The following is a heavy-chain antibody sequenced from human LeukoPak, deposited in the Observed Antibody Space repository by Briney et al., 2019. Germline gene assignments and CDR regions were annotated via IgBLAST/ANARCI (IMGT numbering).Heavy chain of an antibody. V-gene: IGHV3-21*01. D-gene: IGHD2-15*01. J-gene: IGHJ4*02. CDR1: GFTFSTYS. CDR3: ARGYCSGGSCYWAYFDY. CDR2: ISSSSSYI. Sequence: GGSLRLSCAASGFTFSTYSMSWVRQAPGKGLEWVSSISSSSSYIYYADSVKGRFTISRDNAKNSLYLQMNSLRAEDTAVYYCARGYCSGGSCYWAYFDYWGQGTLV.